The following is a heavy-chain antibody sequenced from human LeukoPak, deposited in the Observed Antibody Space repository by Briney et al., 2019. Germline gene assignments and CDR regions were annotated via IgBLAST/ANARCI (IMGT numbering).Heavy chain of an antibody. CDR2: ISSTSIYT. V-gene: IGHV3-11*05. Sequence: PGEALRLSCAPPGFTFSDYYMSWIRQAPGRGLEWVSDISSTSIYTNYADSVKGRFTISRDNAKNSLYLQMNSLRAEDTAVYYCAREDGYSSSWYSDYWGQGTLVTVSS. CDR3: AREDGYSSSWYSDY. D-gene: IGHD6-13*01. CDR1: GFTFSDYY. J-gene: IGHJ4*02.